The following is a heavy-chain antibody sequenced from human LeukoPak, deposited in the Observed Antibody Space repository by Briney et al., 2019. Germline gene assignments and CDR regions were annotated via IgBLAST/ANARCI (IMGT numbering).Heavy chain of an antibody. D-gene: IGHD4-23*01. V-gene: IGHV3-30-3*01. Sequence: GGSLRLSCAASGFTFSSYAMHWVRQAPGKGLEWVAVISYDGSNKYYADSVKGRFTISRDNSKNTLYLQMSSLRAEDTAVYYCARKLPGVDPYGMDVWGQGTMVTVSS. CDR1: GFTFSSYA. CDR2: ISYDGSNK. J-gene: IGHJ6*02. CDR3: ARKLPGVDPYGMDV.